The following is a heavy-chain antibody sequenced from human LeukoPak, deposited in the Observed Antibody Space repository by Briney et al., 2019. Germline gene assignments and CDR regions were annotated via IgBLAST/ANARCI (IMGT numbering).Heavy chain of an antibody. CDR3: ARERYDYVGGSYRYSFDH. D-gene: IGHD3-16*02. V-gene: IGHV3-11*01. CDR2: ISSSGTTI. J-gene: IGHJ4*02. Sequence: GGSLRLSCAASGFTFSDYYMSWIRQAPGKGLEWVSYISSSGTTIKYADSVKGRLTISRDNAKNSLYLQVNSLRAEDTAVYYCARERYDYVGGSYRYSFDHWGQGTLVTVSS. CDR1: GFTFSDYY.